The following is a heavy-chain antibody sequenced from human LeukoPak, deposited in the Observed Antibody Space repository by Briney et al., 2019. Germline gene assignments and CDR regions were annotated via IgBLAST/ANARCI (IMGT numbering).Heavy chain of an antibody. CDR2: IYYSGST. CDR1: GGSISSGGYY. Sequence: SETLSLTCTVSGGSISSGGYYWSWIRQHPGKGVEWIGYIYYSGSTYYNPSLKSRVTTSVDTSKNQFSLKLSSVTAADTAVYYCARVNPSSGDAFDIWGQGTMVTVSS. V-gene: IGHV4-31*03. D-gene: IGHD3-22*01. J-gene: IGHJ3*02. CDR3: ARVNPSSGDAFDI.